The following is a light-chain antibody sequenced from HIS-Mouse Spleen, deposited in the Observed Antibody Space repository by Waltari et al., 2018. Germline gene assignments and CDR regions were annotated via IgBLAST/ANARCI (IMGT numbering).Light chain of an antibody. V-gene: IGLV1-47*01. CDR1: SSNIGSNY. CDR3: AAWDDSLSGPV. CDR2: RNK. J-gene: IGLJ3*02. Sequence: QSVLTQPPSASGTPGQRVTISCSGSSSNIGSNYVYWYQQLPGTAPKLLIYRNKPRPARVPDPFSGSKSGTSASLAISGLRSEDEADYYCAAWDDSLSGPVFGGGTKLTVL.